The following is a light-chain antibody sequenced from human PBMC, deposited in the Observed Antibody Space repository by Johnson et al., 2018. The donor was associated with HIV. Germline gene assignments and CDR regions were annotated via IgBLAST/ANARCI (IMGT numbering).Light chain of an antibody. V-gene: IGLV1-51*02. CDR3: GTWDSSLSAGYV. CDR1: SSYMGNYA. Sequence: QSILTQPPSVSAAPGQKVTISCSGSSSYMGNYAVSWYQQLPGTAPKLLIYENNKRPSGIPDRFSGSKSGTSATLGITGLQTGDEADYYCGTWDSSLSAGYVFGTGTKVTVL. CDR2: ENN. J-gene: IGLJ1*01.